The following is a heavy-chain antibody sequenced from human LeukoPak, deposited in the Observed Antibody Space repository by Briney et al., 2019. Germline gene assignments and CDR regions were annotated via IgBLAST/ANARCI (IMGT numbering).Heavy chain of an antibody. CDR2: ISSSSSYI. CDR3: ARDKVVMATIRDFYYGMDV. J-gene: IGHJ6*02. D-gene: IGHD5-24*01. V-gene: IGHV3-21*01. Sequence: GGSLRLSCAASGFTFSSYSMNWVRQAPGKGLEWVSSISSSSSYIYYADSVKGRFTISRDNAKNSLYLQVNSLRAEDTAVYYCARDKVVMATIRDFYYGMDVWGQGTTVTVSS. CDR1: GFTFSSYS.